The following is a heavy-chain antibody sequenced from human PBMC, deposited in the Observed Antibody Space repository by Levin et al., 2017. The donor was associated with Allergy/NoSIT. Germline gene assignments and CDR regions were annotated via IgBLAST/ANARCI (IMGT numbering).Heavy chain of an antibody. D-gene: IGHD3-22*01. J-gene: IGHJ3*02. CDR2: IYYSGST. CDR1: GGSISSSSYY. V-gene: IGHV4-39*01. CDR3: ARHLSYYYDSSGYYYVSAGGGAADDAFDI. Sequence: PSETLSLTCTVSGGSISSSSYYWGWIRQPPGTGLEWIGSIYYSGSTYYNPSLKSRVTISVDTSKNQFSLKLSSVTAADTAVYYCARHLSYYYDSSGYYYVSAGGGAADDAFDIWGQGTMVTVSS.